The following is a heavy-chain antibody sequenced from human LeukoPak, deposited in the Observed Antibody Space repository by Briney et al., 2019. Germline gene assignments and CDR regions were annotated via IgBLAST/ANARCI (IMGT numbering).Heavy chain of an antibody. J-gene: IGHJ4*02. Sequence: GGSLRLSCVASGLTFSNAWMSCIRQAPGKGLQWVGHIKSKTDGGTTDYAAPVKGRFTISRDDSKNTLYLQMNSLKNEDAALYYCTALGAASEYWGQGALVTVSS. CDR1: GLTFSNAW. V-gene: IGHV3-15*01. D-gene: IGHD2-15*01. CDR2: IKSKTDGGTT. CDR3: TALGAASEY.